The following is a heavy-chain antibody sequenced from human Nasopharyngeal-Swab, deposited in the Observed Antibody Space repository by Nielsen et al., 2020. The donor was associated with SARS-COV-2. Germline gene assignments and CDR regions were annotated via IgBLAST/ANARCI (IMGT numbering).Heavy chain of an antibody. CDR2: IRSKGNSYAT. Sequence: GESLKISCAASGFIFSDSAIHWVRQASGKGLEWVGRIRSKGNSYATEYAASVEGRFTISRDDSKNTAYLQMNSLRAEDTAVYYCARVLYYYDSSGYPHRYFDYWGQGTLVTVSS. CDR1: GFIFSDSA. J-gene: IGHJ4*02. D-gene: IGHD3-22*01. V-gene: IGHV3-73*01. CDR3: ARVLYYYDSSGYPHRYFDY.